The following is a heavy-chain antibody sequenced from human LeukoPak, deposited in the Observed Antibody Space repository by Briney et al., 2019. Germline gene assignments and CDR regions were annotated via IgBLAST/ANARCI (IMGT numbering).Heavy chain of an antibody. CDR2: IYHSGST. CDR1: GYSISSGYY. V-gene: IGHV4-38-2*02. D-gene: IGHD3-22*01. J-gene: IGHJ1*01. CDR3: ARGIVPEYFQH. Sequence: SETLSLTCTVSGYSISSGYYWGWIRQPPGKGLEWIGSIYHSGSTYYNPSLKSRVTISVDTSKNQFSLKLSSVTAADTAVYYCARGIVPEYFQHWGQGTLVTVSS.